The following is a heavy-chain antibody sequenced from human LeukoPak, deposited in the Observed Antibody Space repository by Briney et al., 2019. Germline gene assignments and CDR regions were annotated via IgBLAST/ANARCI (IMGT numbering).Heavy chain of an antibody. CDR1: GGSISSGSYF. CDR3: ARVVPKFGEYPGPPDY. V-gene: IGHV4-61*02. CDR2: INTSGST. D-gene: IGHD3-10*01. J-gene: IGHJ4*02. Sequence: PSQTLSLTCTVSGGSISSGSYFWSWIRQPAGKGLEWIGRINTSGSTNYNPSLKSRVTISVDTSKNQFSLKLSSVTAADTAVYYCARVVPKFGEYPGPPDYWGQGTLVTVSS.